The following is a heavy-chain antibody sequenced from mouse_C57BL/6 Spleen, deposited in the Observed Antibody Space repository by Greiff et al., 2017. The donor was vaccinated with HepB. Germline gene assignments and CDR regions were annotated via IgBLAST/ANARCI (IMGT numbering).Heavy chain of an antibody. J-gene: IGHJ4*01. V-gene: IGHV5-4*01. CDR2: ISDGGSYT. Sequence: EVQLVESGGGLVKPGGSLKLSCAASGFTFSSYAMSWVRQTPEKRLEWVATISDGGSYTYYPDNVKGRFTISRDNAKNNLYLQMSHLKSEDTAMYYCARWAYDYEDYYAMDYWGQGTSVTVSS. CDR3: ARWAYDYEDYYAMDY. CDR1: GFTFSSYA. D-gene: IGHD2-4*01.